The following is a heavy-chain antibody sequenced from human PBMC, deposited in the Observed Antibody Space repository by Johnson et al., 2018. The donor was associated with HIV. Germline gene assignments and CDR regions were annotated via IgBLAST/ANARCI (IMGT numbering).Heavy chain of an antibody. V-gene: IGHV3-30*18. D-gene: IGHD6-19*01. J-gene: IGHJ3*02. CDR1: GFSFSNYA. CDR3: AKLAIDYSGAWYGLTFDI. CDR2: ISYDGSNK. Sequence: VQLVESGGGVVQPGRSLRLSCAASGFSFSNYAMHWVRQAPGKGLEWVAVISYDGSNKYYADSVTGRFTISRDNSKNTLYLQMNSLRAEDSAVYYCAKLAIDYSGAWYGLTFDIWGQGTMVTVSS.